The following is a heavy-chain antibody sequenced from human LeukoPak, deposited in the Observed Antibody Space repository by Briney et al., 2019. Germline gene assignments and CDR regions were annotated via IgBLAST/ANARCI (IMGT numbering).Heavy chain of an antibody. D-gene: IGHD6-19*01. CDR2: ISGSGGST. V-gene: IGHV3-23*01. Sequence: GGSLRLACAAAGFTFSSYGMSWVRQAPGKGLEWVSAISGSGGSTYYADSVKGRFTISRDNSKNTLYLQMNSLRAEDTAVYYCAKVLGWYDTFDYWGQGTLVTVSS. J-gene: IGHJ4*02. CDR3: AKVLGWYDTFDY. CDR1: GFTFSSYG.